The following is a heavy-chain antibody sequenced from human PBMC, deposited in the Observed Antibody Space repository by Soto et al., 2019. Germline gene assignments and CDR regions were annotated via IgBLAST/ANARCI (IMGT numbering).Heavy chain of an antibody. CDR2: IDPSDSQT. D-gene: IGHD3-22*01. V-gene: IGHV5-10-1*03. CDR1: GYSFAGYW. J-gene: IGHJ4*02. Sequence: EVRLEQSGAEVKKSGESLTISCKGSGYSFAGYWITWVRQKPGKGLEWMGRIDPSDSQTYYSPSFRGHVTISVTKSITTVFLQWSSLRASDTAMYYCARQIYDSDTGPNFKYYLDSWGQGTPVTVSS. CDR3: ARQIYDSDTGPNFKYYLDS.